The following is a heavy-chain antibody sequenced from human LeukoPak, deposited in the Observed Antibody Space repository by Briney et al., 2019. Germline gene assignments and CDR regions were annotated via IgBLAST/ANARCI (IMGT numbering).Heavy chain of an antibody. D-gene: IGHD2-21*01. V-gene: IGHV1-69*13. CDR2: IIPIFGTA. CDR3: ARSLFQLDY. Sequence: GASVKVSCKASGGTFSSYAISWVRQAPGQGLEWMGGIIPIFGTANYAQKFQGRVTITADESTSTAYMELSSLRSKGTAVYYCARSLFQLDYWAREPWSPSPQ. CDR1: GGTFSSYA. J-gene: IGHJ4*02.